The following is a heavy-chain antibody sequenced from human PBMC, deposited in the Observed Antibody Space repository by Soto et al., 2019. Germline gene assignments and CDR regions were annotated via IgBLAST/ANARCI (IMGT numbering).Heavy chain of an antibody. D-gene: IGHD1-1*01. Sequence: GWSLRLSCAASGFTFRSHGMHWVRQAPGKGLEWLTLISFDGSDKYYADSVKGRFTISRDNSKNMLYLQMDSLGADDTALYYCAKDFGINSYYFDYWGKGTPVTVSS. J-gene: IGHJ4*02. V-gene: IGHV3-30*18. CDR1: GFTFRSHG. CDR2: ISFDGSDK. CDR3: AKDFGINSYYFDY.